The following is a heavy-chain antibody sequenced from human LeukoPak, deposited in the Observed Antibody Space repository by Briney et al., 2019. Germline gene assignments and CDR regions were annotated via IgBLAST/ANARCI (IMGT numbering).Heavy chain of an antibody. J-gene: IGHJ6*01. CDR1: GLAFKNYW. CDR2: IHPDGSVK. Sequence: PGGSLRLSCLGTGLAFKNYWMTWVRQAPAKELEWVANIHPDGSVKNYVDAVRGRFTISRDNDKNSLYLQLGKLRADDTAVYYCASTLAYGGDGSCAVGGQGRLLTVSS. D-gene: IGHD2-15*01. V-gene: IGHV3-7*01. CDR3: ASTLAYGGDGSCAV.